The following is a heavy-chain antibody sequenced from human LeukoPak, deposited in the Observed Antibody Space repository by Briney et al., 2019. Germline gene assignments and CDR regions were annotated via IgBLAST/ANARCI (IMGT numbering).Heavy chain of an antibody. D-gene: IGHD3-22*01. CDR1: GFTFSSSW. V-gene: IGHV3-74*01. J-gene: IGHJ5*02. CDR2: INSDGINT. CDR3: ARDLGQYYDTSDNWFDP. Sequence: HPGGSLRLSCAASGFTFSSSWMHWVRQAPGKGLVWVSRINSDGINTSYADSVKGRFTISRDNAKNTLNLQMNSLRAEDTAVYYCARDLGQYYDTSDNWFDPWGQGTLVTVSS.